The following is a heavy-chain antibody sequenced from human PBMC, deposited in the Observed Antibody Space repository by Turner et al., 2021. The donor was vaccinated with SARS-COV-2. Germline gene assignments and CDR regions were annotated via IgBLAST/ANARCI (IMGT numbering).Heavy chain of an antibody. CDR3: ARKNYGADRDY. D-gene: IGHD4-17*01. J-gene: IGHJ4*02. V-gene: IGHV3-53*04. CDR1: GFTVSNNY. Sequence: EVQLVESGGGLVQPGGSLRPSCAVSGFTVSNNYMSWVRQAPGKGLEWVSVIYSGGNTFYADSVKGRFTISRDSSKNTLDLQMNSLRPEDTAVYYCARKNYGADRDYWGQGTLVTVSS. CDR2: IYSGGNT.